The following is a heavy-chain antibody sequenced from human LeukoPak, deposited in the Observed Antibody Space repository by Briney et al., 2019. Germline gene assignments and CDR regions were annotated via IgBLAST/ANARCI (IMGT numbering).Heavy chain of an antibody. CDR3: ARRGGGMT. CDR2: VHLDGRT. D-gene: IGHD1-1*01. J-gene: IGHJ5*02. Sequence: PSETLSLTCTVSGGSISSGGYYWSWIRQHPGKGLEWIGEVHLDGRTNYNPSLESRLTMSVDVSENQVSLKLSSVTAADTAVYYCARRGGGMTWGQGTLVTVSS. CDR1: GGSISSGGYY. V-gene: IGHV4-39*01.